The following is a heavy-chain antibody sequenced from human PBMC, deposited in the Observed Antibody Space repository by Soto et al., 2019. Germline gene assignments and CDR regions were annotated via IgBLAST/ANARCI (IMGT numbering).Heavy chain of an antibody. D-gene: IGHD6-19*01. V-gene: IGHV4-39*01. CDR2: IYYSGST. CDR3: ARQGAVAGTQVNWFDP. Sequence: SETLSLTCTVSGGSISSSSYYWGWIRQPPGKGLEWIGSIYYSGSTYYNPSLKSRVTISVDTSKNQFSLKLSSVTAADTAVYYCARQGAVAGTQVNWFDPWGQGTLVTVSS. J-gene: IGHJ5*02. CDR1: GGSISSSSYY.